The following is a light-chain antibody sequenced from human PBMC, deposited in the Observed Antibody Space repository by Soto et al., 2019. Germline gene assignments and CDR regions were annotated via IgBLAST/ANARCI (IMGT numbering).Light chain of an antibody. J-gene: IGLJ2*01. Sequence: QSVLTQPASVSGSPGQSITISCTGTSSDVGGYNYVSWYQQHPGKAPKLMIYDVSNRPSGVSNRFSGSKYGNTASLTISGLQAEDEADYYGSSYTSSSTPVVFGGGTKVTV. CDR1: SSDVGGYNY. CDR3: SSYTSSSTPVV. V-gene: IGLV2-14*01. CDR2: DVS.